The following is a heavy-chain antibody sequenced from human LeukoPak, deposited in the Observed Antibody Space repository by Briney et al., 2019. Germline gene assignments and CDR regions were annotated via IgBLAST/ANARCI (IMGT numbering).Heavy chain of an antibody. Sequence: SSQTLSLTCTVSGGSISSGGYYWSWIRQHPGKGLGWIGYIYYSGSTYYNPSLKSRVTISVDTSKNQFSLKLSSVTAADTAVYYCARDGRVATIAGRPYYYYGMDVWGQGTTVTVSS. D-gene: IGHD5-12*01. CDR2: IYYSGST. CDR3: ARDGRVATIAGRPYYYYGMDV. V-gene: IGHV4-31*03. J-gene: IGHJ6*02. CDR1: GGSISSGGYY.